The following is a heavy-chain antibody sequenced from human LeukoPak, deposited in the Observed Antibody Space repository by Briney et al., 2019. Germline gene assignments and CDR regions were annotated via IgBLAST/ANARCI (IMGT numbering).Heavy chain of an antibody. Sequence: SETLSLTCTVSGDSISSSSYYWGWIRQPPGKGLEWIGSIYYGSVFYSVTTYYNPSLKSRVTMSGDTSKNQFSLRLTSVTAADTAVYYCARAAYYSGSGTYFFDHWGQGSLVTVST. V-gene: IGHV4-39*07. CDR1: GDSISSSSYY. D-gene: IGHD3-10*01. J-gene: IGHJ4*02. CDR2: IYYGSVFYSVTT. CDR3: ARAAYYSGSGTYFFDH.